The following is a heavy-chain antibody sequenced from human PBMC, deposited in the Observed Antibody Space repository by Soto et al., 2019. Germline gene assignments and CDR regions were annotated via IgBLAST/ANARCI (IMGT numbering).Heavy chain of an antibody. V-gene: IGHV3-9*01. J-gene: IGHJ6*02. Sequence: PGGSLRLSCAASGFTFDDYAMHWVRQAPGKGLEWVAGISWNSGSMGYADSVKGRLTISRDNAKNSLYLRMNNLRIEDTALYYFTKDTVAGTSYYGMDVWGQGTTFTVSS. D-gene: IGHD6-19*01. CDR1: GFTFDDYA. CDR3: TKDTVAGTSYYGMDV. CDR2: ISWNSGSM.